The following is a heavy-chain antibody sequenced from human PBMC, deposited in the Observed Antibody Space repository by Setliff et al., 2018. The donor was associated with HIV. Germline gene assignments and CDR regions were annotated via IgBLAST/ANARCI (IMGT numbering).Heavy chain of an antibody. CDR1: GYIFTSHK. J-gene: IGHJ6*02. CDR2: ITPSDSYT. CDR3: ARSRSMDV. V-gene: IGHV1-46*01. Sequence: GASVKVSCKASGYIFTSHKIHWVRQAPGQGLEWMGIITPSDSYTVYAQKFQGRVTMTRDTSTSTVYMELSSLRSDDTAVYYCARSRSMDVWGQGTSVTVSS.